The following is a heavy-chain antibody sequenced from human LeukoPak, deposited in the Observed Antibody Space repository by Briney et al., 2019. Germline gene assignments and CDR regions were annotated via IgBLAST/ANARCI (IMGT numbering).Heavy chain of an antibody. CDR3: AKGGGFGDYGSYYFDY. D-gene: IGHD4-17*01. CDR2: ISGRDHTT. V-gene: IGHV3-23*01. CDR1: GFTFRNHA. J-gene: IGHJ4*02. Sequence: GGSLRLSCAAFGFTFRNHAMNLVRQTPGKGLGLVSTISGRDHTTYYADSVKGRFTISRDNSKNTLYLQMNSLRAEDTAVYYCAKGGGFGDYGSYYFDYWGQGTLVTVSS.